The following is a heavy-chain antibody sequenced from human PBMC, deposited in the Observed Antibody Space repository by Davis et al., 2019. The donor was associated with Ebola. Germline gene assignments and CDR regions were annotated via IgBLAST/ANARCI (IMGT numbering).Heavy chain of an antibody. D-gene: IGHD6-19*01. Sequence: GGSLRLSCGGSGFTFSNYGMNWVRQAPGKGLEWVSGISDSGGSTHYADSVKGRFTISRDNSKNTLYLQMNSLRAEDTAVYYCAKDRAAVADWYFDLWGRGTLVTVSS. CDR2: ISDSGGST. J-gene: IGHJ2*01. V-gene: IGHV3-23*01. CDR1: GFTFSNYG. CDR3: AKDRAAVADWYFDL.